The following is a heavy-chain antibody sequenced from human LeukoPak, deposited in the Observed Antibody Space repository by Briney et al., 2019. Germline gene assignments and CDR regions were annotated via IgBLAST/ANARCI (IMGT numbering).Heavy chain of an antibody. CDR1: GFPFSSYV. D-gene: IGHD3-10*01. J-gene: IGHJ4*02. CDR2: ISSSSSHI. V-gene: IGHV3-21*06. CDR3: AKAFGWHFDY. Sequence: PGGSLRLSCAASGFPFSSYVMSWVRQAPGKGLEWVSAISSSSSHIYYADSVKGRFTISRDNAKNSLYLQMNSLRAEDTSVYYCAKAFGWHFDYWGQGALVTVSS.